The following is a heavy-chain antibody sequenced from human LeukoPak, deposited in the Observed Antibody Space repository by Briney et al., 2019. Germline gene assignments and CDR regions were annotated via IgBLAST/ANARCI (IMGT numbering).Heavy chain of an antibody. Sequence: GGSLRLSCAASGFTFSSYAMIWVRQAPGKGLEWVSTISGSGGSAYYADSVKGRFTISRDNSKNTLYLQMNSLRAEDTAVYYCAKDRGYSSSWYDYWGQGTLVTVSS. V-gene: IGHV3-23*01. CDR1: GFTFSSYA. D-gene: IGHD6-13*01. CDR3: AKDRGYSSSWYDY. J-gene: IGHJ4*02. CDR2: ISGSGGSA.